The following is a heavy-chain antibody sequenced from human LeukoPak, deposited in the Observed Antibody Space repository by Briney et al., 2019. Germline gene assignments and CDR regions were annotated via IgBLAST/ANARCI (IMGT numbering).Heavy chain of an antibody. J-gene: IGHJ4*02. CDR3: AKGSAGGRPYYFDY. CDR2: IDSSGSYT. D-gene: IGHD6-13*01. CDR1: GFTFSSDS. Sequence: GGSLRLSCAASGFTFSSDSVNWARLAPGKGLEWVSAIDSSGSYTWYDDSVKGRFTISRDNSKSTLYLQMNSLRAEDTAVYYCAKGSAGGRPYYFDYWGQGTLVPVSS. V-gene: IGHV3-23*05.